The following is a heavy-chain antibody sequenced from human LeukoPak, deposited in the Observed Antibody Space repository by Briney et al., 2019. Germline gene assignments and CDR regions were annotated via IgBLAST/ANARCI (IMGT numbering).Heavy chain of an antibody. CDR2: ISSGGDTI. V-gene: IGHV3-11*01. Sequence: PGRSLTLSCAASGFSFSDYYMIWVRQSPGRGLEWVSIISSGGDTIYYSDSVRGRFSVSRDNARKSLYLQMNSLRAEDTAVYYCARAGRLQYGDYVAFDYWGQGTLVTVSS. CDR3: ARAGRLQYGDYVAFDY. CDR1: GFSFSDYY. J-gene: IGHJ4*02. D-gene: IGHD4-17*01.